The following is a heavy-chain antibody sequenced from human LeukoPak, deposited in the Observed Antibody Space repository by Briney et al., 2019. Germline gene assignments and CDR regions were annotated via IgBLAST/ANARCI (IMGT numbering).Heavy chain of an antibody. J-gene: IGHJ4*02. CDR3: ARGTDLRPFDY. V-gene: IGHV4-30-4*07. CDR1: GGSISSGGYS. CDR2: IYYSGST. Sequence: SETLSLTCAVSGGSISSGGYSWSWIRQPPGKGLEWIGYIYYSGSTYYNPSLKSRVTISVDTSKNQFSLKLSSVTAADTAVYYCARGTDLRPFDYWGQGTLVTVSS.